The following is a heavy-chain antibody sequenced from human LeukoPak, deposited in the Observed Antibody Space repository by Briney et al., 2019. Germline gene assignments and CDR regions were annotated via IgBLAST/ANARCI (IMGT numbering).Heavy chain of an antibody. J-gene: IGHJ6*02. Sequence: SETLSLTCTVSGGSISSYYWSWIRQPPGKGLEWIGYIYYSGSTNYNPSLKSRVTISVDTSKNQFSLKLSSVTAADTAVYYCARHPYGDYGMDVWGQGTTVTVSS. D-gene: IGHD4-17*01. CDR3: ARHPYGDYGMDV. V-gene: IGHV4-59*08. CDR1: GGSISSYY. CDR2: IYYSGST.